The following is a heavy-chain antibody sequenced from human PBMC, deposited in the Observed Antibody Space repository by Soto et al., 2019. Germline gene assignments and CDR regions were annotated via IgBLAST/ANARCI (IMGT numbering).Heavy chain of an antibody. CDR3: ARVGLSWSGYSSSWYVGWFDP. D-gene: IGHD6-13*01. Sequence: PGGSLRLSCAASGFTVSSNYMIWVRQAPGKGLEWVSVIYSGGSTYYADSVKGRFTISRDNSKNTLYLQMNSLRAEDTAVYYCARVGLSWSGYSSSWYVGWFDPWGQGTLVTVSS. J-gene: IGHJ5*02. V-gene: IGHV3-53*01. CDR2: IYSGGST. CDR1: GFTVSSNY.